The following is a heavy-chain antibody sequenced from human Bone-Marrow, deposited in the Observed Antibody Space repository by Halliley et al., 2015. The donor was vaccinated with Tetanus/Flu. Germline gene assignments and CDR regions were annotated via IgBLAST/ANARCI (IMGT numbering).Heavy chain of an antibody. V-gene: IGHV3-23*01. CDR2: T. D-gene: IGHD3-3*01. CDR3: VKAPEADFWTGFQGNNWVDP. J-gene: IGHJ5*02. Sequence: TYYAESVKGRFTVSRDNSKNMLYFSLNSLRVEDTALYYCVKAPEADFWTGFQGNNWVDPWGQGTLVTVSS.